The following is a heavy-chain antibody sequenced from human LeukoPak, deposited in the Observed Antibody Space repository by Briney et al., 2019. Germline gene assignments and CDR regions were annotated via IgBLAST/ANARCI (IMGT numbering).Heavy chain of an antibody. CDR1: GYTFTTFG. CDR3: ARASYYCARTTCYPGEY. V-gene: IGHV1-18*01. J-gene: IGHJ4*02. D-gene: IGHD2-2*01. CDR2: FSAYNGDT. Sequence: GASVKVSCKASGYTFTTFGISWVRQAPGQGLEWVGWFSAYNGDTNYAQKFQDRVTMTTDSSTSTVYMELRSLTSDDTAVYYCARASYYCARTTCYPGEYWGQGTLITVSS.